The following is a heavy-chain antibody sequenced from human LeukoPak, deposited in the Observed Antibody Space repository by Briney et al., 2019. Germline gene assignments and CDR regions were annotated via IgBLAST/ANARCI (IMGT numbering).Heavy chain of an antibody. J-gene: IGHJ6*03. CDR1: GGSFSGYY. D-gene: IGHD5-18*01. Sequence: SETLSLTCAVYGGSFSGYYWSWIRQPPGKGLEGLGEINHSGSTNYNPSLKSRVTISVDTSKNQFSLKLSSVTAADTAVYYCARGGGYSYGYYYYYYMDVWGKGTTVTVSS. CDR2: INHSGST. CDR3: ARGGGYSYGYYYYYYMDV. V-gene: IGHV4-34*01.